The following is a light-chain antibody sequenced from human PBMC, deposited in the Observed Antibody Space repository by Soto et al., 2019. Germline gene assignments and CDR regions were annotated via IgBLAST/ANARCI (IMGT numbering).Light chain of an antibody. CDR1: QSISSW. CDR3: QQYNSYSPT. Sequence: DIQMTQSPTTLSASVGDRVTITCRASQSISSWLAWYQQKPGKAPKLLIYKASSLESGVPSRFSGSGSGTDFTLTISSLHPDDFATYYCQQYNSYSPTFGQGTKVAIK. CDR2: KAS. J-gene: IGKJ1*01. V-gene: IGKV1-5*03.